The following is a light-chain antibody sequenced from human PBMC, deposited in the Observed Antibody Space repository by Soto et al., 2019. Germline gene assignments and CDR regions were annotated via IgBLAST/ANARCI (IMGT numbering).Light chain of an antibody. V-gene: IGKV1-39*01. J-gene: IGKJ1*01. CDR3: QQSFSSPPWT. CDR2: AAS. Sequence: DIQMTQSPSSLSASVGDSVTITRXASQDIKTYLNWYQQKPGKAPNLLIYAASSLHSGVPSRFSGSGSGTDFTLTISSLQPEDFATYYCQQSFSSPPWTFGQGTKVDIK. CDR1: QDIKTY.